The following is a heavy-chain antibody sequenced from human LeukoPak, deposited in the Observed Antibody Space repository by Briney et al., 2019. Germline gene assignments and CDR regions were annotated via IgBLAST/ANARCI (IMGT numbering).Heavy chain of an antibody. CDR2: IYTNGST. V-gene: IGHV4-61*02. J-gene: IGHJ4*02. D-gene: IGHD4-17*01. CDR1: GGSIGSGYYY. Sequence: SEALSLTCTVSGGSIGSGYYYWSWIRQPAGKGLEWIGRIYTNGSTNYSPSLKSRVTISVDTSKNQFSLKLSSVTAADTAVYYCARDSSMPDYGDYAYEDYWGQGTLVTVSS. CDR3: ARDSSMPDYGDYAYEDY.